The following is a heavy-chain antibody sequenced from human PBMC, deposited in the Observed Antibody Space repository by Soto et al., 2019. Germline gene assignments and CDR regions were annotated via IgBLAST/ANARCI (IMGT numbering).Heavy chain of an antibody. CDR2: IHYTGST. J-gene: IGHJ4*02. CDR3: ARDFRKGFFDY. V-gene: IGHV4-30-4*01. CDR1: GGSISSGDYY. Sequence: VQLQESGPGLAKPSQTLSLTCTVSGGSISSGDYYWSWIRQPPGKGLEWIGYIHYTGSTYYNPSLKSRVTISGDTSKNQFSLKLSSVTAADTAVYYCARDFRKGFFDYWGQGTLVTVS.